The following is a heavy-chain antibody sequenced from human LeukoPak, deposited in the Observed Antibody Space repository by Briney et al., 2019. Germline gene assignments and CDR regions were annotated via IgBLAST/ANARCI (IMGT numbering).Heavy chain of an antibody. CDR2: IYTSGSA. J-gene: IGHJ2*01. D-gene: IGHD5-24*01. Sequence: SETLSLTCDVSGDSISSYYWSWIRQPAGKGLEWLGRIYTSGSANYNPSLKSRGTMSVDTSKNQFSLRLSSVTAADTAVYFCARGYNNWYFDLWGRGTLVTVSS. CDR1: GDSISSYY. V-gene: IGHV4-4*07. CDR3: ARGYNNWYFDL.